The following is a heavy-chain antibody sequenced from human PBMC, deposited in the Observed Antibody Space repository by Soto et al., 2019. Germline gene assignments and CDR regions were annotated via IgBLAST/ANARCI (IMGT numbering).Heavy chain of an antibody. CDR3: ARSLDYFDY. V-gene: IGHV3-33*01. CDR1: EFTFSSYG. CDR2: IWYDGSNK. Sequence: QVQLVESGGGVVQPGRSLRLSCAASEFTFSSYGMHWVRQAPGKGLEWVAVIWYDGSNKYYADSVKGRFTISRDNSKNTLYLQMNSLRAEDTAVYYCARSLDYFDYWGQGTLVTVSS. J-gene: IGHJ4*02.